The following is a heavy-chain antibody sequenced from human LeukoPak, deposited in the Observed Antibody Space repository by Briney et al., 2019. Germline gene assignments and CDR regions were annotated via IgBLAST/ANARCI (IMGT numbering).Heavy chain of an antibody. CDR3: ARETNYYDSSGYGGAFDI. Sequence: GGSLRLSCAASGFTVSSNYMSWVRQAPGKGLEWVSVIYSGGSTYYADSVKGRFTISRDNSKNTLYFQMNSLRAEDTAVYYCARETNYYDSSGYGGAFDIWGQGTMVTVSS. D-gene: IGHD3-22*01. J-gene: IGHJ3*02. V-gene: IGHV3-53*01. CDR2: IYSGGST. CDR1: GFTVSSNY.